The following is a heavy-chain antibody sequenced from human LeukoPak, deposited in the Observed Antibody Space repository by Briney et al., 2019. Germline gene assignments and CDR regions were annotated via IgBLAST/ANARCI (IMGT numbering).Heavy chain of an antibody. CDR3: AREYRWRWLQPGAFDI. CDR2: IYTSGST. J-gene: IGHJ3*02. CDR1: GGSLSSYY. Sequence: PSETLSLTCTVSGGSLSSYYWSWIRQPAGKGLEWIGRIYTSGSTNYNPSLKSRVTMSVDPSKDQFPLKLSPVTAADTAVYYCAREYRWRWLQPGAFDIWGQGTMVTVFS. D-gene: IGHD4-23*01. V-gene: IGHV4-4*07.